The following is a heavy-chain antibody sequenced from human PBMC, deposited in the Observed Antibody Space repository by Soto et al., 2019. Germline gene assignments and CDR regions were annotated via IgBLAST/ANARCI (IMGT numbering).Heavy chain of an antibody. Sequence: ASVKVSCNASGYTFTSYDINLVRQATGQGLEWMGWMNPNSGNTGYAQKFQGRVTMTRNTSISTAYMELSSLRSEDTAVYYCARGGVFFFAAPTNPFDYWGQGTLVTVSS. CDR3: ARGGVFFFAAPTNPFDY. CDR1: GYTFTSYD. V-gene: IGHV1-8*01. CDR2: MNPNSGNT. D-gene: IGHD3-10*01. J-gene: IGHJ4*02.